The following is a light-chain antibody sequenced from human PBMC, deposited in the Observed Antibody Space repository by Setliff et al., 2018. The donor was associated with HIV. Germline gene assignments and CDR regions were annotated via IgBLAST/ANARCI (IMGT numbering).Light chain of an antibody. CDR2: EVR. CDR3: SSYAITNTLP. Sequence: QSALTQPASVSGSPGQSITISCTGTSSDVGGYSYVSWYQQHPGKAPKLIIYEVRNRPSGASNRFSGSKSGNTASLTISGLQAEDEADYHCSSYAITNTLPFGTGTKVTVL. J-gene: IGLJ1*01. CDR1: SSDVGGYSY. V-gene: IGLV2-14*01.